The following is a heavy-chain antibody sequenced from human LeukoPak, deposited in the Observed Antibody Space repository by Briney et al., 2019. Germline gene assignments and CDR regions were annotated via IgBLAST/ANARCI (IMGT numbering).Heavy chain of an antibody. CDR1: GGSISSYY. CDR3: ARNPYSSGWYGLPPGFDI. D-gene: IGHD6-19*01. V-gene: IGHV4-59*12. J-gene: IGHJ3*02. CDR2: IYYSGST. Sequence: PSETLSLTCTVSGGSISSYYWSWIRQPPGKGLEWIGYIYYSGSTNYNPSLKSRVTISVDTSKNQFSLKLSSVTAADTAVYYCARNPYSSGWYGLPPGFDIWGQGTMVTVSS.